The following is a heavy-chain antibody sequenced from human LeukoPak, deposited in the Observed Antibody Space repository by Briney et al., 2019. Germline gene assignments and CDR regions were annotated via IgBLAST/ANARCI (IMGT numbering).Heavy chain of an antibody. CDR2: IRNKANSYTI. D-gene: IGHD2-15*01. J-gene: IGHJ4*02. CDR3: TTSRPYSALDY. V-gene: IGHV3-72*01. Sequence: GGSLRLSCAASGCTLSDNYMDWVRQAPGKGLEWVGHIRNKANSYTIEYAASVKGRFTISRDDSKNSLYLQMNSLKTEDTAVYYCTTSRPYSALDYWGQGTLVTVSS. CDR1: GCTLSDNY.